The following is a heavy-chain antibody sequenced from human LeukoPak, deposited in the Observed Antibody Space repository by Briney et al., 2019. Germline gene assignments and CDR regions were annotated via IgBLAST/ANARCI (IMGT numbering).Heavy chain of an antibody. CDR2: ISYDGSNK. Sequence: PGGSLRLSCAASGFTFSSYGMHWVRQAPGKGREWVAVISYDGSNKYYGDSVKGRFTISRDNSKNTLYLQMNGLRVEDTAVYYCARSTEMWLQLPDFDYWGQGTLVTVSS. V-gene: IGHV3-30*03. CDR1: GFTFSSYG. J-gene: IGHJ4*02. D-gene: IGHD5-24*01. CDR3: ARSTEMWLQLPDFDY.